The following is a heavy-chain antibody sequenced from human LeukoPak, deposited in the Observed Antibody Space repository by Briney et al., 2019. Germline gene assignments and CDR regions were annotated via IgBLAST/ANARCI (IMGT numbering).Heavy chain of an antibody. CDR3: ARAPPWSSSSWSFFYFDY. V-gene: IGHV1-18*01. J-gene: IGHJ4*02. D-gene: IGHD6-6*01. CDR1: GYTFTSYG. CDR2: ISAYNGNT. Sequence: GASVKVSCKASGYTFTSYGISWVRQAPGQGLEWMGWISAYNGNTNYAQKLQGRVTMATDASTSTAYMELRSLRSDDTAVYYCARAPPWSSSSWSFFYFDYWGQGTLVTVSS.